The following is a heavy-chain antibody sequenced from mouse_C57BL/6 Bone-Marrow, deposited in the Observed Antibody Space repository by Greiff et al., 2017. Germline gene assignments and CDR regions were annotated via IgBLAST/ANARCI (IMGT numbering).Heavy chain of an antibody. D-gene: IGHD1-1*01. CDR3: ARIDYYGSSYAMDY. CDR2: IDPNSGGT. Sequence: VQRVESGAELVKPGASVKLSCKASGYTFTSYWMHWVKQRPGRGLEWIGRIDPNSGGTKYNEKFKSKDTLTVDKPSSTAYMQLSSLTSEDSAVYYCARIDYYGSSYAMDYWGQGTSVTVSS. V-gene: IGHV1-72*01. J-gene: IGHJ4*01. CDR1: GYTFTSYW.